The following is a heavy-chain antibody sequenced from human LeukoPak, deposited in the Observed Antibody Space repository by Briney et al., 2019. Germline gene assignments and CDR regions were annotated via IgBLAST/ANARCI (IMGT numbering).Heavy chain of an antibody. D-gene: IGHD3-10*01. CDR1: GYTFTGYY. J-gene: IGHJ4*02. CDR3: ARAPALGYGSGSYSHDY. CDR2: INPNSGGT. Sequence: ASVKVSCKTSGYTFTGYYMHWVRQAPGQGLEWMGWINPNSGGTNYAQKFQGRVTMTRDTSTTTAYLELSRLRSDDTAMYYCARAPALGYGSGSYSHDYWGQGTLVTVSS. V-gene: IGHV1-2*02.